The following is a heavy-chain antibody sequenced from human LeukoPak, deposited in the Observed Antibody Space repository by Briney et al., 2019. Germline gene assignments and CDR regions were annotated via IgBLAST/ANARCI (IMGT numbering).Heavy chain of an antibody. CDR1: GYTFTSYG. Sequence: ASVKVSCKASGYTFTSYGISWVRQAPGQGLEWMGWISAYNGNTNYAQKFQGRVTMTRNTSISTAYMELSSLRSEDTAVYYCARVQYDYVWGNIFYYYYGMDVWGQGTTVTVSS. CDR2: ISAYNGNT. CDR3: ARVQYDYVWGNIFYYYYGMDV. D-gene: IGHD3-16*01. V-gene: IGHV1-18*01. J-gene: IGHJ6*02.